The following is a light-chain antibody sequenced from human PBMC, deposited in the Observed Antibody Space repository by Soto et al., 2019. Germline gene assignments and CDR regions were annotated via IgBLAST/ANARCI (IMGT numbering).Light chain of an antibody. V-gene: IGKV3-11*01. CDR2: DAS. CDR3: RQCSKWPT. CDR1: QSVSSY. Sequence: EIVLTQSPATLSLSPGERTTLSCRASQSVSSYLAWYQQKPGQAPRLLIYDASNRATGIPARFSGSWSGTDFTLTISSLEPEDFAVYYCRQCSKWPTFGKGTKV. J-gene: IGKJ1*01.